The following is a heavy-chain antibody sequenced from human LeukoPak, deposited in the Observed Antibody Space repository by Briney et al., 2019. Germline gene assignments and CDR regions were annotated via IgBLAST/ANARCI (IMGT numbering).Heavy chain of an antibody. CDR2: ISGSGGST. CDR1: GFTLSSYA. J-gene: IGHJ6*02. Sequence: PGGSLRLSCAASGFTLSSYAMSWVRQAPGKGLEWVSAISGSGGSTYYADSVKGRFTISRDNSKNTLYLQMNSLRAEDTAVYYCARVPYSSVGVDYYYYYGMDVWGQGTTVTVSS. V-gene: IGHV3-23*01. CDR3: ARVPYSSVGVDYYYYYGMDV. D-gene: IGHD6-19*01.